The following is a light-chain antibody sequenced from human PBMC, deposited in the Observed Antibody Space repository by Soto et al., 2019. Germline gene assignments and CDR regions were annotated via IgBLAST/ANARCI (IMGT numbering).Light chain of an antibody. Sequence: SVLTQPASVSGSPEQSITISCTGTSSDVGNYNFVSWYQQLPGEAPKLIIYDVTNRPSGLSDRFSGSKSANTASLTISGLQAEDEADYYCSSYTSSHTLVFGSGTKVTVL. CDR1: SSDVGNYNF. J-gene: IGLJ1*01. CDR3: SSYTSSHTLV. V-gene: IGLV2-14*03. CDR2: DVT.